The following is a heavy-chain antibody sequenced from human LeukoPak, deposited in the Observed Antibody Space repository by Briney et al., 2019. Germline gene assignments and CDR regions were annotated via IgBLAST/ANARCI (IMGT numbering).Heavy chain of an antibody. D-gene: IGHD3-3*01. CDR2: IYSGGST. CDR3: ARDSDFWSGYYPY. V-gene: IGHV3-53*01. CDR1: GFTVSSNY. J-gene: IGHJ4*02. Sequence: GGSLRLSCAASGFTVSSNYMSWVRQAPGKGLEWVSVIYSGGSTYYADSVKGRFTISRDNSKNTLYPQMNSLRAEDTAVYYCARDSDFWSGYYPYWGQGTLVTVSS.